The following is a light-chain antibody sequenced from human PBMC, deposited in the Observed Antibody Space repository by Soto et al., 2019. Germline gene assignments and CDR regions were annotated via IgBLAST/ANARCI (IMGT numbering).Light chain of an antibody. CDR3: QQYSNWPSWT. J-gene: IGKJ1*01. V-gene: IGKV3-15*01. Sequence: KVMTQSPAILSMSPGERATLSCRASQSVSSFLAWYQQKPGQAPRLLIYGASTRATGIPARFSGSGSGTEFTLTISSLQSEDFAVYYCQQYSNWPSWTFGQGTKVDIK. CDR2: GAS. CDR1: QSVSSF.